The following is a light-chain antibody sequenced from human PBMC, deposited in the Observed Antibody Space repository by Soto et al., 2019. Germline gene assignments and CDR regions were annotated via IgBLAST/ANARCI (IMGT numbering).Light chain of an antibody. CDR3: QHYNSYSEA. Sequence: DIQMTQSPSTLSASVGDRVTITCRASQTISSWLAWYQQKPGKAPKLLIYKASTLKSGVPPRFSGSGSGTEFTLTISSLQPDDFATYYCQHYNSYSEAFGQGTKV. J-gene: IGKJ1*01. CDR1: QTISSW. CDR2: KAS. V-gene: IGKV1-5*03.